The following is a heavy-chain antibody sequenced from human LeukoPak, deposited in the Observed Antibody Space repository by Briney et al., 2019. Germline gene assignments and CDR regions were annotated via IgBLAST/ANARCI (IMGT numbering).Heavy chain of an antibody. D-gene: IGHD3-9*01. CDR3: AREDILTGYPDY. J-gene: IGHJ4*02. V-gene: IGHV4-34*01. CDR2: INHSGST. Sequence: SETLSLTCAVYGGSFSGYYWSWIRQPPGKGLEWIGEINHSGSTNYNPSLKGRVTISVDTSKNQFSLKLSSVTAADTAVYYCAREDILTGYPDYWGQGTLVTVSS. CDR1: GGSFSGYY.